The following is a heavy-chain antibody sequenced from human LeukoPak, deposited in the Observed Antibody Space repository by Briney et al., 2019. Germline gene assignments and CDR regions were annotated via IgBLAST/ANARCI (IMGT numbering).Heavy chain of an antibody. J-gene: IGHJ4*02. Sequence: PGGAPRISCAAPGFTVSSNYMSLGRQAPGKGLEWGSVIYSGGSTYYADSVKGRFTISRHNSKNTLYLQMNSLRAEDTAVYYCARQYCSGGSCYLDYFDYWGQGTLVTVSS. V-gene: IGHV3-53*04. D-gene: IGHD2-15*01. CDR3: ARQYCSGGSCYLDYFDY. CDR1: GFTVSSNY. CDR2: IYSGGST.